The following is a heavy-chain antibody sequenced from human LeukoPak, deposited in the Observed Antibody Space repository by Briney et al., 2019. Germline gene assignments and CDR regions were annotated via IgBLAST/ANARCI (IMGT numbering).Heavy chain of an antibody. CDR2: INPNSGGT. V-gene: IGHV1-2*02. J-gene: IGHJ4*02. Sequence: ASVKVSCKASGYTFTGYYMHWVRQAPGQGLEWMGWINPNSGGTNYAQKFQGRVTMTRDTSISTAYMELSRLRSDDTAVYYCARAGGDGYNPRWDFDYWGQGTLVTVSS. CDR1: GYTFTGYY. D-gene: IGHD5-24*01. CDR3: ARAGGDGYNPRWDFDY.